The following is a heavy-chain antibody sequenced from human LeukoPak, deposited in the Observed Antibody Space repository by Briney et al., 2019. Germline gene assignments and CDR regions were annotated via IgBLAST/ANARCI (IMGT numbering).Heavy chain of an antibody. CDR2: MNPNSGNT. D-gene: IGHD2-2*01. CDR1: GYTLTSYD. J-gene: IGHJ6*03. V-gene: IGHV1-8*03. Sequence: GASVKASCKASGYTLTSYDINWVRQATGQGLEWMGWMNPNSGNTGYAQKFQGRVTITRNTSISTAYMELSSLRSEDTAVYYCARGRDEVVPAAMGYYYYMDVWGKGTTVTVSS. CDR3: ARGRDEVVPAAMGYYYYMDV.